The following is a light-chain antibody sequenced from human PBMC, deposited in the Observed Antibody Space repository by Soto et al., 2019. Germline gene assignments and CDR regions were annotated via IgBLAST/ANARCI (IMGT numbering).Light chain of an antibody. Sequence: EMVLSQSPCALSLSPGERATLSCRASQSVSSSYLAWYQQKPGQAPRLLIYGASSRATGIPDRFSGSGSGTDFTLTISRLEPEDFAVYYCQQYGSSPGTFGQRTKVDI. CDR1: QSVSSSY. J-gene: IGKJ1*01. CDR2: GAS. CDR3: QQYGSSPGT. V-gene: IGKV3-20*01.